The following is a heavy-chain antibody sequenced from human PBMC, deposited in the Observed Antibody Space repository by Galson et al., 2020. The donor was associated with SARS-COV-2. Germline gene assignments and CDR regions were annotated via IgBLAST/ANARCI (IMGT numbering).Heavy chain of an antibody. V-gene: IGHV3-66*01. D-gene: IGHD2-8*02. J-gene: IGHJ4*02. CDR1: GLTVSTNY. CDR3: AGAHKDCTGDICNGDY. Sequence: GSLRLSCAASGLTVSTNYMTWVRQAPGKGLEWVSLIYSGGGTYYADSVKGKFTISRDNSKNTLYLQMNSLSAEDTAVYYCAGAHKDCTGDICNGDYWGQGTLVTVSS. CDR2: IYSGGGT.